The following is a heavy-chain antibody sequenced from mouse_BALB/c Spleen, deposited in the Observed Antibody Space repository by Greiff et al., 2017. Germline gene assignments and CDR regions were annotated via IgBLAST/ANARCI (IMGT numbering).Heavy chain of an antibody. CDR2: IRNKANGYTT. Sequence: DVQLVESGGGLVQPGGSLRLSCATSGFTFTDYYMSWVRQPPGKALEWLGFIRNKANGYTTEYSASVKGRFTISRDNSQSILYLQMNTLRAEDSATYYCARTGGKNAMDYWGQGTSVTVSS. CDR1: GFTFTDYY. CDR3: ARTGGKNAMDY. J-gene: IGHJ4*01. D-gene: IGHD1-1*02. V-gene: IGHV7-3*02.